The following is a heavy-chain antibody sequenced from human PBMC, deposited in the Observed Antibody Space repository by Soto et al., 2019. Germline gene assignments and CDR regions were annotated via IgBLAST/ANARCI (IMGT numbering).Heavy chain of an antibody. CDR1: HGSISRYY. Sequence: SETLSLTCAVPHGSISRYYWSWILQPPGKGLEWIGYIYYSGSTNYNPSPQSRVTISVDTSKNQFSLKLSSVTAADTAVYYCAIARGIYGSGSYYNYWLDPWGQGTLVTVSS. D-gene: IGHD3-10*01. CDR3: AIARGIYGSGSYYNYWLDP. J-gene: IGHJ5*02. V-gene: IGHV4-59*01. CDR2: IYYSGST.